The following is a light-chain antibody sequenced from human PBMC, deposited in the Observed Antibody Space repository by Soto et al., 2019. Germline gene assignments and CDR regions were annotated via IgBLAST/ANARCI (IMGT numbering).Light chain of an antibody. CDR1: QFVSSRY. J-gene: IGKJ5*01. Sequence: EIVLTQSPGTLSLSPGESATLLCRASQFVSSRYLAWYQQKPGQAPSLLIYGASSRATGIPARFSGSGSGTDFTLTITPREPEDFAVYFCQQYGSSPITFGQGTRRDIK. CDR3: QQYGSSPIT. CDR2: GAS. V-gene: IGKV3-20*01.